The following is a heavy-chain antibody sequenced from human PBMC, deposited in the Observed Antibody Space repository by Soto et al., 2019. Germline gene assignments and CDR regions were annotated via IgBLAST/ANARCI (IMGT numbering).Heavy chain of an antibody. Sequence: QVQLQESGPGLVKPSQTLSLTCTVSGGSISSGDYYWSWIRQPPGKGLEWIGYIYYSGSTYYNPSLKSRVTISVDTSKNQFSLKLSSVTAADTAVYYCARAMITFGGVIAAFDYWGQGTLVTVSS. CDR3: ARAMITFGGVIAAFDY. CDR1: GGSISSGDYY. J-gene: IGHJ4*02. D-gene: IGHD3-16*02. V-gene: IGHV4-30-4*01. CDR2: IYYSGST.